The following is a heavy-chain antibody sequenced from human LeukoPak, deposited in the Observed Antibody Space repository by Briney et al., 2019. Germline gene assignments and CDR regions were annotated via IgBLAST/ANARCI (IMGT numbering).Heavy chain of an antibody. Sequence: GASVKVSCKASGYTFTSYGISWVRQAPGQGLEWMGWISTYNANTNYAQKLQGRVTMTTDTSTSTACMELRSLRSDDTAVYYCARDWFYYDGSAFDAFDIWGQGTMVTVSS. CDR2: ISTYNANT. V-gene: IGHV1-18*01. CDR1: GYTFTSYG. J-gene: IGHJ3*02. D-gene: IGHD3-22*01. CDR3: ARDWFYYDGSAFDAFDI.